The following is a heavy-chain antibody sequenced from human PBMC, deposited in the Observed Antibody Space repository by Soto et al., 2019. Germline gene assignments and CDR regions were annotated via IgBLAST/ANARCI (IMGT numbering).Heavy chain of an antibody. V-gene: IGHV3-23*01. J-gene: IGHJ3*02. CDR2: ISGSGGST. CDR3: ASSYYYGSGSMTPGAFDI. Sequence: GGSLRLSCAASGFTFSLYAMSWVRQAPGKGLEWVSAISGSGGSTYYADSVKGRFTISRDNSKNTLYLQMNSLRAEDTAVYYCASSYYYGSGSMTPGAFDIWGQGTMVTVSS. CDR1: GFTFSLYA. D-gene: IGHD3-10*01.